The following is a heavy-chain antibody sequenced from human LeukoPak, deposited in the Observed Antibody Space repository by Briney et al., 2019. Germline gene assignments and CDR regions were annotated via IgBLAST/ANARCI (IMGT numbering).Heavy chain of an antibody. V-gene: IGHV1-69*06. Sequence: GASVKVSCKASGGTFSTYAISWVRQAPGQGLEWMGGIIPIFGTANYAQKFQGRVTITADKSTSTAYMELSSLRSEDTAVYYCARAVEMATNHHDAFDIWGQGTMVTVSS. J-gene: IGHJ3*02. CDR3: ARAVEMATNHHDAFDI. CDR1: GGTFSTYA. CDR2: IIPIFGTA. D-gene: IGHD5-24*01.